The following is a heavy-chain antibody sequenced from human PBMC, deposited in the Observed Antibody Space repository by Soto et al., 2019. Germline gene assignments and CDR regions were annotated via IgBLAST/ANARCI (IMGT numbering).Heavy chain of an antibody. J-gene: IGHJ6*02. CDR1: GFTFSSYS. CDR2: ISSSSSYI. V-gene: IGHV3-21*01. Sequence: PGGSLRLSCAASGFTFSSYSMNWVRQAPGKGLEWVSSISSSSSYIYYADSVKGRFTISRDNAKNSLYLQMNSLRAEDTAVYYCARDGSCGGDCAGYYYYYGMDVWGQGTTVTVSS. CDR3: ARDGSCGGDCAGYYYYYGMDV. D-gene: IGHD2-21*02.